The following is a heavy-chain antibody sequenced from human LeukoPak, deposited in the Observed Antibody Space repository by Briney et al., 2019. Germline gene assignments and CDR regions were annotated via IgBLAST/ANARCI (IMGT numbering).Heavy chain of an antibody. D-gene: IGHD6-19*01. J-gene: IGHJ4*02. CDR1: GGSISSYY. CDR3: ARGRAVSVPFDH. V-gene: IGHV4-59*08. Sequence: PSETLSLTCTVSGGSISSYYWSWIRQPPGKGLEWIGYIYYSGSTNYSPSLKSRVTISVDTSKNQFSLKLSSVTAADTAVYYCARGRAVSVPFDHWGQGTLVTVSS. CDR2: IYYSGST.